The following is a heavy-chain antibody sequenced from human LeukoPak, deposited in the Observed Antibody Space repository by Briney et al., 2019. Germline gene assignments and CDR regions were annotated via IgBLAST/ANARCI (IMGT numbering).Heavy chain of an antibody. CDR1: GYTFTSYG. CDR2: IIPMFDTP. CDR3: ARAGIPGYCTNVTCSNWLDP. Sequence: GASVKVSCKASGYTFTSYGISWVRQAPGQGLEWMGGIIPMFDTPNYAQRLQGRVTITADKSTKTAYMELTSLRSEDTAVYYCARAGIPGYCTNVTCSNWLDPWGQGTLVTVSS. D-gene: IGHD2-8*01. V-gene: IGHV1-69*06. J-gene: IGHJ5*02.